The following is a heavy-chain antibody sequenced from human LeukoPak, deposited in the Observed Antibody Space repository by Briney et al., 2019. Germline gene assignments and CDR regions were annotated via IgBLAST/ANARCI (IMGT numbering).Heavy chain of an antibody. V-gene: IGHV1-2*02. Sequence: GASVKVSCKASAYTFTGYYMHWVRQAPGQGLEWMGWINPDSGGTNYAQKFQGRVTMTRDTSISTAYMELSRLRSDDTAVYYCARGGQYVLHYDSSGYPPRGHWGQGTLVTVSS. CDR1: AYTFTGYY. CDR2: INPDSGGT. CDR3: ARGGQYVLHYDSSGYPPRGH. D-gene: IGHD3-22*01. J-gene: IGHJ4*02.